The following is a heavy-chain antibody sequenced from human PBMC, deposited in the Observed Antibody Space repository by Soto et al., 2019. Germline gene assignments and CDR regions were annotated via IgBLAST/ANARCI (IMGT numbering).Heavy chain of an antibody. CDR3: AKVAVAGTHYFDY. Sequence: GGSLRLSCAASGFTFSSYGMHWVRQAPGKGLEWVAVISYDGSNKYYADSVKGRFTISRDNSKNTLYLKMNSLRAEDTAVYYCAKVAVAGTHYFDYWGQGT. D-gene: IGHD6-19*01. CDR1: GFTFSSYG. V-gene: IGHV3-30*18. J-gene: IGHJ4*02. CDR2: ISYDGSNK.